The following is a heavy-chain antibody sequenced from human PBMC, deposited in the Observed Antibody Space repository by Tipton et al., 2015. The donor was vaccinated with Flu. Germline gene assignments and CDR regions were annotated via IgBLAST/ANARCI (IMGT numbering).Heavy chain of an antibody. CDR1: GFTFSSYG. CDR3: ARGPLADSNWYNGMDV. J-gene: IGHJ6*02. CDR2: IGTSGDT. Sequence: GSLRLSCEGSGFTFSSYGMHWVRQVTGKGLEWVSGIGTSGDTYYSGSVKGRFTISRENARKSVYLQMNSLRVGDTAVYYCARGPLADSNWYNGMDVWGQGTMVTVFS. V-gene: IGHV3-13*01. D-gene: IGHD6-13*01.